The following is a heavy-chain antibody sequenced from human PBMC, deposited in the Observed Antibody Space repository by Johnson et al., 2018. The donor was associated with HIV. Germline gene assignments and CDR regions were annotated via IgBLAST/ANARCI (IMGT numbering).Heavy chain of an antibody. D-gene: IGHD1-26*01. V-gene: IGHV3-13*01. Sequence: MLLVESGGGLVQPGRSLKLSCAASGFTFDDYAMHWVRQTPGKGLEWVSVIYSGGSTYYPGSVKGRFTISRENAKNSLYLQMNSLRAGDTAVYYCARWGRWELGDAFDIWGQGTMVTVSS. CDR3: ARWGRWELGDAFDI. J-gene: IGHJ3*02. CDR1: GFTFDDYA. CDR2: IYSGGST.